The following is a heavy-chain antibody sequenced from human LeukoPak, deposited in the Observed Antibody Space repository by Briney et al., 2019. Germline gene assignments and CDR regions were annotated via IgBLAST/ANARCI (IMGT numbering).Heavy chain of an antibody. Sequence: PGGSLRLSCAASGFNVSSNYMNWVRQAPGKGLEWVSVIYSGGSTYYIDSVKGRFTISRDNSKNTLYLQMNSLRAEDTAVYYCAKDLIPAKYYFDYWGQGTLVTVSS. D-gene: IGHD2-2*01. J-gene: IGHJ4*02. CDR2: IYSGGST. CDR3: AKDLIPAKYYFDY. CDR1: GFNVSSNY. V-gene: IGHV3-53*05.